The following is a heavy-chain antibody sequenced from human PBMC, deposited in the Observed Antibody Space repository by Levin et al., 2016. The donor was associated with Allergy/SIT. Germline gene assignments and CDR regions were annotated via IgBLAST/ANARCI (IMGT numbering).Heavy chain of an antibody. Sequence: WIRQPPGKGLEWVANIKQDGSEKYYVDSVKGRFTISRDNAKNSLYLQMNSLRAEDTAVYYCARISLDDAFDIWGQGTMVTVSS. D-gene: IGHD1-1*01. CDR3: ARISLDDAFDI. CDR2: IKQDGSEK. J-gene: IGHJ3*02. V-gene: IGHV3-7*03.